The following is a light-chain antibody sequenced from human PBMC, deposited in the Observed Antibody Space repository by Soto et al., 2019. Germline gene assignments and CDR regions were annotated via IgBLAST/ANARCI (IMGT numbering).Light chain of an antibody. CDR3: HHYGSTPLFI. CDR1: QSISSTY. CDR2: VAS. V-gene: IGKV3-20*01. Sequence: EVVLTQSPGTLSLSPGERATLSCRASQSISSTYLAWYQQKPGQPPRLLIYVASTRATDIPDRFSGSGSGTDFTLTISRLEPEDFAVYYCHHYGSTPLFIFGPGTKVDIK. J-gene: IGKJ3*01.